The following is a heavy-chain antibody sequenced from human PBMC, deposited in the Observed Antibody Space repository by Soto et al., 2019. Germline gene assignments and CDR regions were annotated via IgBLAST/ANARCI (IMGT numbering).Heavy chain of an antibody. CDR3: AREDDGGDREYYGLDV. J-gene: IGHJ6*02. CDR1: GGSISFDHYH. Sequence: PSETLSLTCTVSGGSISFDHYHWTWIRQSPGKGLEWIGYVHYSGSVLYNPSLQSRVSISVDTSKNQFSLKLSSVTAADTAVYFCAREDDGGDREYYGLDVWGQGTTVTVSS. V-gene: IGHV4-30-4*01. CDR2: VHYSGSV. D-gene: IGHD2-21*02.